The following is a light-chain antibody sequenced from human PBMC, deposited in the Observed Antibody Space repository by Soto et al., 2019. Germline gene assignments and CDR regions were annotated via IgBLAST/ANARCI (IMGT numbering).Light chain of an antibody. J-gene: IGKJ1*01. CDR1: QSISRN. CDR3: QEYSKGWT. Sequence: EMVMTQSPATVSLSPGERATLSCRASQSISRNLAWYQQKPGQAPRLLVYGASTRATGIPARFSGSGSGTEFTLTISRLESEDFALYYCQEYSKGWTFGQGTKVEGK. CDR2: GAS. V-gene: IGKV3-15*01.